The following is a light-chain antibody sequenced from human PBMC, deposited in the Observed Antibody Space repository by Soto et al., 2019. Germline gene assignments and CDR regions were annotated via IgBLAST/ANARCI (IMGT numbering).Light chain of an antibody. J-gene: IGKJ4*01. CDR2: TAS. Sequence: DIQLTQSPSFLSASVGDRVTINCRASQGISSYLAWYQQKPGKAPKLLIYTASTLRSGVPSRFSGSESGTEFTLTISSLQPEDFATYYCQQLNSYPRLTFGGGTKVEMK. V-gene: IGKV1-9*01. CDR1: QGISSY. CDR3: QQLNSYPRLT.